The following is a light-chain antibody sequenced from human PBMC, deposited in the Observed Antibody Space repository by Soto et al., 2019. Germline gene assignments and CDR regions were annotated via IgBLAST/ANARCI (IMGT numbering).Light chain of an antibody. CDR1: SSDVGGYNY. Sequence: QSVLTQPRSVSGSPGQSVTISCTGTSSDVGGYNYVSWYQHHPGKAPKLMIYEVSKWPSGVPDRFSGSKSGNTASLTISGLQAEDEADYYCCSSAGSHTGYVFGTGTKLTVL. J-gene: IGLJ1*01. V-gene: IGLV2-11*01. CDR3: CSSAGSHTGYV. CDR2: EVS.